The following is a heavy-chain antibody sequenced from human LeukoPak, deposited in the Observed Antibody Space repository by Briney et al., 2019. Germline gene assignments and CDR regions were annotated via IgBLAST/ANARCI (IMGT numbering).Heavy chain of an antibody. D-gene: IGHD6-13*01. CDR3: ARGRQQLVLYYYYYMDV. V-gene: IGHV3-30*02. J-gene: IGHJ6*03. CDR1: GFTFSSYG. Sequence: GGSLRLSCAASGFTFSSYGMHWVRQAPGKGLEWVAFIRYDGSNKYYADSVKGRFTISRDNSKNTLYLQMNSLRAEDTAVYYCARGRQQLVLYYYYYMDVWGKGTTVTVSS. CDR2: IRYDGSNK.